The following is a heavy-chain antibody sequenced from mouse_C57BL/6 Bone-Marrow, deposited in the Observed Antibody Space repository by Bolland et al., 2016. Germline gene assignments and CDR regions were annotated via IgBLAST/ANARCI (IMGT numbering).Heavy chain of an antibody. CDR2: T. J-gene: IGHJ3*01. D-gene: IGHD2-5*01. V-gene: IGHV10-3*01. CDR3: VKGYYSNYTWFAY. Sequence: TYYADSVKDRFTISRDDSQSMLYLQMNNLKTEDTAMYYCVKGYYSNYTWFAYWGQGTLV.